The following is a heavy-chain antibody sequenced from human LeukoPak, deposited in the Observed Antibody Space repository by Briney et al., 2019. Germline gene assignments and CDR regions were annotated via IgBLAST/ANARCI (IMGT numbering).Heavy chain of an antibody. V-gene: IGHV3-15*01. J-gene: IGHJ4*02. CDR2: IRRKTDGETT. Sequence: GGSLRLSCAASGFTFSNVWMSWVRQVPAKGLEWVCRIRRKTDGETTDHAAPVKGRFTISRDDSKNTLYLQMNSLKTEDTAVYYCVTDLVIKGYFDYWGQGALVTVSS. D-gene: IGHD2-21*01. CDR1: GFTFSNVW. CDR3: VTDLVIKGYFDY.